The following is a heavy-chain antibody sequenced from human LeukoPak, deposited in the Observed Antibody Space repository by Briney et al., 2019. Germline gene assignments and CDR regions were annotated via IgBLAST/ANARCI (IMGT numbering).Heavy chain of an antibody. CDR3: ARLGSYFDY. V-gene: IGHV4-38-2*02. Sequence: SETLSLTCTVSGYSISSGYYWGWIRQPPGKGLEWIGSIYHSGSTYYNPSLKSRVTISVDTSKNQFSLKLSSVTAADTAVYYCARLGSYFDYWGQGTLVTVSS. J-gene: IGHJ4*02. CDR2: IYHSGST. D-gene: IGHD1-26*01. CDR1: GYSISSGYY.